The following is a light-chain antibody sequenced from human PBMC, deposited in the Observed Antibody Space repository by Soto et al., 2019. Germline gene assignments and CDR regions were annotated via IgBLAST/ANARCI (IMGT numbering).Light chain of an antibody. CDR1: SSDVVSYNL. V-gene: IGLV2-23*01. CDR3: CSHAGDTMWV. CDR2: EAT. Sequence: QSALTQPASVSGSPGQSITISCTGTSSDVVSYNLVSWYQQHPGKVPKLMIYEATKRPSGVSDRFSGSKSGNTASLTIPGLQAEDEADYYCCSHAGDTMWVLGGGTKLTVL. J-gene: IGLJ3*02.